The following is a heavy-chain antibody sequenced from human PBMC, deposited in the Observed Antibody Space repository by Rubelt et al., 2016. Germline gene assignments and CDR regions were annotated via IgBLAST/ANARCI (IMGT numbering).Heavy chain of an antibody. J-gene: IGHJ6*02. CDR1: GFTFSSYA. V-gene: IGHV3-23*04. CDR2: ISGSGGST. Sequence: EVQLVESGGGLVNPGGSLRLSCAASGFTFSSYAMSWVRQAPGKGLEWVSAISGSGGSTYYADSVQGRFTISRDNSKKTLYLKMTGVRAEETAVYYCAKVDTYLSGWNYYGMDVWDQGTTVTVSS. CDR3: AKVDTYLSGWNYYGMDV. D-gene: IGHD6-19*01.